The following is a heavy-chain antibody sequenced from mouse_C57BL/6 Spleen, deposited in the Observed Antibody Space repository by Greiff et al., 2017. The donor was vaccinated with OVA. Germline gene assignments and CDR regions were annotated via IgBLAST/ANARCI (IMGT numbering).Heavy chain of an antibody. V-gene: IGHV1-50*01. Sequence: VQLQQPGAELVKPGASVKLSCKASGYTFTSYWMQWVKQRPGQGLEWIGEIDPSDSYTNYNQKFKGKATLTVDTSSSTAYMQLSSLTSEDSAVYYCARRELGRVDYWGQGTTLTVS. CDR1: GYTFTSYW. CDR2: IDPSDSYT. D-gene: IGHD4-1*01. CDR3: ARRELGRVDY. J-gene: IGHJ2*01.